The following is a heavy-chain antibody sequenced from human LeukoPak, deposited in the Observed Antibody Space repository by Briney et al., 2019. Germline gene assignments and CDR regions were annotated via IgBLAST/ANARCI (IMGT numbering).Heavy chain of an antibody. D-gene: IGHD2-15*01. V-gene: IGHV3-30-3*01. CDR1: GFTFSNYA. Sequence: GGSLRLSGAASGFTFSNYAMHWVRQAPGKGLEWVAVISYDGTNKYYADSVKGRYTISRDNSKNTLYLQMNSLRSEDTAVYYCARGGGRGCSGGSCPYGLDVWGQGTTVTVSS. CDR2: ISYDGTNK. CDR3: ARGGGRGCSGGSCPYGLDV. J-gene: IGHJ6*02.